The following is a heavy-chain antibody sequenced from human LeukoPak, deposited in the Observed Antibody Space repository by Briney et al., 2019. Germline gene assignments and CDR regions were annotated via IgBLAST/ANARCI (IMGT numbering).Heavy chain of an antibody. V-gene: IGHV1-2*06. CDR3: ARGGGDSYYYYMDV. J-gene: IGHJ6*03. Sequence: ASVKVSCKASGYTFTGYYMHWVRQAPGQGLEWMGRINPNSGDTHYAQKFQGRVTLTRDTSISTAYMELSRLRSDDTAVYYCARGGGDSYYYYMDVWGKGTTVTVSS. D-gene: IGHD3-16*01. CDR1: GYTFTGYY. CDR2: INPNSGDT.